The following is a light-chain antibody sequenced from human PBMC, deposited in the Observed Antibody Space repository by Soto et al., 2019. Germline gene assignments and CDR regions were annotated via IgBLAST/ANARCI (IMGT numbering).Light chain of an antibody. CDR2: DVS. J-gene: IGLJ1*01. CDR3: SSYTSERV. V-gene: IGLV2-14*01. Sequence: QSVLTQPASVSGSPGQSITISCTGTSSDVGGYNYVSWYQQHPGKAPKLMIYDVSNRPSGVSNRFSGSKSGNTASLTISGLQAEDEADYYCSSYTSERVFGTGTKLTVL. CDR1: SSDVGGYNY.